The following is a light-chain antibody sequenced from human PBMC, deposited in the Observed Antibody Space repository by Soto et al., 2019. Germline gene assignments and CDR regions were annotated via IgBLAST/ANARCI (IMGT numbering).Light chain of an antibody. Sequence: DIVMTQSPLSLPVTPGEPASISCRSSQSLLHSNGYNYLDWYLQKPGQSPQLLIYLGSNRASGVPDRFGGSGSGTDFTLTISRVEAEDVGVYYCVQGLQAPPAFGGGTKVEIK. CDR3: VQGLQAPPA. J-gene: IGKJ4*01. V-gene: IGKV2-28*01. CDR1: QSLLHSNGYNY. CDR2: LGS.